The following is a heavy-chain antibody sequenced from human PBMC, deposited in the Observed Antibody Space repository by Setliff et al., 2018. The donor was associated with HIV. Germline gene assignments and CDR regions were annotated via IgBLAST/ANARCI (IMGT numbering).Heavy chain of an antibody. V-gene: IGHV1-3*01. D-gene: IGHD2-8*02. Sequence: ASVKVSCKASGYTFTIYAMHWVRQAPGQRLEWMGWINAGNGNTKYSQKFQGRVTITRDTSASTAYMELSSLRSEDTAVYYCARGISGYWNFDYWGQGTLVAVSS. CDR1: GYTFTIYA. CDR2: INAGNGNT. CDR3: ARGISGYWNFDY. J-gene: IGHJ4*02.